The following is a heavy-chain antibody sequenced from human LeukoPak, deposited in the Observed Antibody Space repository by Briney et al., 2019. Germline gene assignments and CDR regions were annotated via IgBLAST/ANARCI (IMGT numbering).Heavy chain of an antibody. CDR1: GFTVRSNY. CDR2: IYGGGSV. D-gene: IGHD3-10*01. J-gene: IGHJ4*02. CDR3: ATDYYVSGSYYRLFY. Sequence: GGSLRLSCAASGFTVRSNYMSWVRQAPGKGLEWVSIIYGGGSVFYADSVKGRFTISRDNAKNTLYLQMNNQRAEDTAIYYCATDYYVSGSYYRLFYWGQGTLVTVSS. V-gene: IGHV3-53*01.